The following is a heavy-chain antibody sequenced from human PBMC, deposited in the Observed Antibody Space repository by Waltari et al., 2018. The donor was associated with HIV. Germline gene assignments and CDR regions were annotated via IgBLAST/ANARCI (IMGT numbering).Heavy chain of an antibody. CDR1: GGTFSSYA. CDR3: ASVSAGYCSSTSPVCDYGMDV. D-gene: IGHD2-2*03. CDR2: IIPIFGTA. V-gene: IGHV1-69*01. J-gene: IGHJ6*02. Sequence: VKKPGSSVKVSCKASGGTFSSYAISWVRQAPGQGLEWMGGIIPIFGTANYAKKFQGRVTITADESTSTAYMELSSLRSEDTAVYYCASVSAGYCSSTSPVCDYGMDVWGQGTTVTVSS.